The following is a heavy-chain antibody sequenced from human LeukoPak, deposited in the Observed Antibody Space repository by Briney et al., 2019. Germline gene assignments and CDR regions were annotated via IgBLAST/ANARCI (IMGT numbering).Heavy chain of an antibody. V-gene: IGHV4-31*03. CDR3: ARGGGSGWAVFSY. D-gene: IGHD6-19*01. CDR2: IYYSGST. J-gene: IGHJ4*02. Sequence: PSETLSLTCTVSGGSISSGGYYWSWIRQHPGKGLEWIGYIYYSGSTYYNPSLKSRVTISVDTSKNQFSLKLSSVTAADTAVYYCARGGGSGWAVFSYWGQGTLVTVSS. CDR1: GGSISSGGYY.